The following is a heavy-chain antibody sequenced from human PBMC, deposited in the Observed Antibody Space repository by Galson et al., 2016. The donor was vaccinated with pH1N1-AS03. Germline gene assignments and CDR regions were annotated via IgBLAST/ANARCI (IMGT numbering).Heavy chain of an antibody. CDR2: LSYDDTYK. CDR1: GFTLTNHP. V-gene: IGHV3-30*14. J-gene: IGHJ3*02. D-gene: IGHD3/OR15-3a*01. CDR3: ARGLQKRSQLWLLAPFDI. Sequence: SLRLSCAASGFTLTNHPLHWVRQAPGKGLEWVAVLSYDDTYKYYAESVKGRFSIFRDMSDNTLYLQMGSLRPEDTAIYFCARGLQKRSQLWLLAPFDIWGQGTMVSVSS.